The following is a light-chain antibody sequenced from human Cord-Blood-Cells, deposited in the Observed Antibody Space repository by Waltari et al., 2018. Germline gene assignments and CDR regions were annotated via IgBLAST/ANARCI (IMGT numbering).Light chain of an antibody. Sequence: QSALTQPPSASGSPGQSVTISFTGTSSHVGGYNYLSWFQQPPGKAPKLMIYEVSKRPSGVPDRFSGSKSGNTASLTVSGLQAEDEADYYCSSYAGSNNLVFGGGTKLTVL. CDR1: SSHVGGYNY. CDR3: SSYAGSNNLV. V-gene: IGLV2-8*01. CDR2: EVS. J-gene: IGLJ2*01.